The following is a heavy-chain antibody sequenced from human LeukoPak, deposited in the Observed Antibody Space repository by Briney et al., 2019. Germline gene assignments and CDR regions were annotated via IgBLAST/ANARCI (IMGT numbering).Heavy chain of an antibody. J-gene: IGHJ4*02. Sequence: GGSLRLSCAASGFTFSDYYMSWIRQAPGKGLEWVSTFSGSGSHTYYADSVKGRFTISRDHSTYTLYLQMNSLRAEDTAVYYCAKGGGYDYFDYWGQGTLVTVSS. V-gene: IGHV3-23*01. CDR1: GFTFSDYY. CDR2: FSGSGSHT. CDR3: AKGGGYDYFDY. D-gene: IGHD5-12*01.